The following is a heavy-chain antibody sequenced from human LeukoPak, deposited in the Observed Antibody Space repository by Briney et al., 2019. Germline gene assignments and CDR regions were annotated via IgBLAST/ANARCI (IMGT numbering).Heavy chain of an antibody. Sequence: PSQTLSLTCTVSGGSISSYYLSWLRQTPGKGLEYIGYIYDSGSTNYNPSPKSRVTISVDTSKNQFSLQLSSVTAADRAVYYCARYDSRGDYYFDYWGQGTLVSVFS. CDR3: ARYDSRGDYYFDY. J-gene: IGHJ4*02. V-gene: IGHV4-59*01. CDR1: GGSISSYY. CDR2: IYDSGST. D-gene: IGHD3-22*01.